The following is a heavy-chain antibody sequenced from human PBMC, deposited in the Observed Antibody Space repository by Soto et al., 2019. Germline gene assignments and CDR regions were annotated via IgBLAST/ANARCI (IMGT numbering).Heavy chain of an antibody. CDR3: ARKRGATVTTSGMDV. CDR1: GGTFSSYA. V-gene: IGHV1-69*12. CDR2: IIPIFGTA. D-gene: IGHD4-17*01. J-gene: IGHJ6*02. Sequence: QVQLVQSGAEVKKPGSSVKVSCKASGGTFSSYAISWVRQAPGQGLEWTGGIIPIFGTANYAQKFQGRVTSSADESTSTAYMELSSLRSEDTAVYYCARKRGATVTTSGMDVWGQGTTVTVSS.